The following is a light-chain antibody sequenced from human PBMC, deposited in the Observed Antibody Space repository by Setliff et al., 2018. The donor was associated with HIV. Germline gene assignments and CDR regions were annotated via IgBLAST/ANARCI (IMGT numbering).Light chain of an antibody. V-gene: IGLV2-14*01. Sequence: QSVLAQPASVSGSPGQSITISCTGTTSDVGAYDYVSWYQQHPGKAPKLLIYEVNNRPSGVSTRFSGSKSGNTASLTISGLQAEDEADYHCSSYTTTSTVVFGGGTKVTVL. J-gene: IGLJ2*01. CDR2: EVN. CDR3: SSYTTTSTVV. CDR1: TSDVGAYDY.